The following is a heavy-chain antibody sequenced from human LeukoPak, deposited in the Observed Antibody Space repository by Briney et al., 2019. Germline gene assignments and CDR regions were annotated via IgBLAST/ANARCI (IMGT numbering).Heavy chain of an antibody. V-gene: IGHV3-53*01. CDR1: GFTVSNAY. D-gene: IGHD3-22*01. J-gene: IGHJ3*02. CDR3: TSRSYYDSSKAFDI. CDR2: IYGGGST. Sequence: GGSLRLSCAASGFTVSNAYMSWVRQAPGKGLEWVSFIYGGGSTYYADSVKGRFTISRDNSKNTLYLQMNSLRAEDTAEYYCTSRSYYDSSKAFDIWGQGTKVTVSP.